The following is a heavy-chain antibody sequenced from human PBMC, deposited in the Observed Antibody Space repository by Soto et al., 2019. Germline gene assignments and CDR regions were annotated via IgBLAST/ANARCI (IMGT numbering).Heavy chain of an antibody. Sequence: SETLSLTCTVSGGSISTAGYNWSWIRQRPGKGLEWIGYIYYSGSTYYNPSLKSRVTMSVDTSKNQFSLKLSSVTAADTAVYYWARYGSGSYYPTTFDSWGQGTLVTVS. J-gene: IGHJ4*02. D-gene: IGHD3-10*01. V-gene: IGHV4-31*03. CDR1: GGSISTAGYN. CDR3: ARYGSGSYYPTTFDS. CDR2: IYYSGST.